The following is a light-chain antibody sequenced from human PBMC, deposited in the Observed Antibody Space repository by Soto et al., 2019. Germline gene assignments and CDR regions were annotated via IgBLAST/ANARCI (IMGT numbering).Light chain of an antibody. CDR3: QHSYNVPRT. CDR2: GAS. V-gene: IGKV1-39*01. Sequence: DIQMTQSPSSLSASVGDRVAITCRAGQNIGMSLNWFQQKPGKAPKLLIYGASALQSGVPTMFSGSGSGTDFTLTITSLQPEDFATYYCQHSYNVPRTFGQGTRLDIK. J-gene: IGKJ1*01. CDR1: QNIGMS.